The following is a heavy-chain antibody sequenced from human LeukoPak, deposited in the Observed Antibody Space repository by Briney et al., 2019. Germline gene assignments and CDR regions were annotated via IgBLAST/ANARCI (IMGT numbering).Heavy chain of an antibody. CDR1: GFTGSSSY. CDR3: ARDTTMVD. J-gene: IGHJ4*02. V-gene: IGHV3-53*01. Sequence: GGSLRLSCAPSGFTGSSSYMSWVRAAPGKGLERVSTMYSGGSTYYADSVKGRFTISRDSSKSTLYLQMNTLRVEDSAVYFCARDTTMVDWGQGTLVTVSS. D-gene: IGHD3-10*01. CDR2: MYSGGST.